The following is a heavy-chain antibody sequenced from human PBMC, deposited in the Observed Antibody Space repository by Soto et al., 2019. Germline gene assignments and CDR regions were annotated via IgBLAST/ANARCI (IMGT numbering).Heavy chain of an antibody. CDR2: ISSSGSTI. V-gene: IGHV3-11*01. CDR1: GFTFSDYY. D-gene: IGHD1-1*01. CDR3: ARDVTNWNDPNYFDY. J-gene: IGHJ4*02. Sequence: QVQLVESGGGLVKPGVSLRLSCAASGFTFSDYYMSWIRQAPGKGLEWVSYISSSGSTIYYADSVKGRFTISRDNAKNSMYLQRNSLSAEDTAVYYCARDVTNWNDPNYFDYWGQGTMVTVSS.